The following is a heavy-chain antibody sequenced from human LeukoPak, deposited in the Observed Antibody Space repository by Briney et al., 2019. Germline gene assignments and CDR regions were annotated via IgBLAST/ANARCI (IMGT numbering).Heavy chain of an antibody. CDR3: ARGSYDILSGYNWFDP. D-gene: IGHD3-9*01. CDR2: IYHSGST. CDR1: GGSISSSNW. V-gene: IGHV4-4*02. J-gene: IGHJ5*02. Sequence: SETLSLTCAVSGGSISSSNWWSWVRQPPGKGLEWIGEIYHSGSTNYNPSLKSRVTISVDKSKNQFSLKLSSVTAADTAVYYRARGSYDILSGYNWFDPWGQGTLVTVSS.